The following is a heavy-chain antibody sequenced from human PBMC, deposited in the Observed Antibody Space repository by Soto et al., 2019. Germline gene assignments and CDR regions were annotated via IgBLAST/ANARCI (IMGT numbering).Heavy chain of an antibody. J-gene: IGHJ4*02. CDR3: ATSGYSNSWYAPFLFDY. Sequence: PGGSLRLSCAASGFTFSIYWMSWVRQAPGKGLEWVANIKQDGSEKYYVDSVKGRFTISRDNAKNSLYLQMNSVRAEDTAVYYCATSGYSNSWYAPFLFDYWGQGTLVTVSS. V-gene: IGHV3-7*03. CDR1: GFTFSIYW. CDR2: IKQDGSEK. D-gene: IGHD6-13*01.